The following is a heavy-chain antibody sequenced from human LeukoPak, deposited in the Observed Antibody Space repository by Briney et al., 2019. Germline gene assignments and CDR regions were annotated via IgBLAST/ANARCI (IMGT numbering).Heavy chain of an antibody. J-gene: IGHJ6*03. D-gene: IGHD2-15*01. V-gene: IGHV3-30*02. Sequence: QPGGSLRLSCAASGFTFSSYDMHWVRQAPGKGLEWVAFIRYDGSNKYYADSVKGRFTISRDNSKNTLYLQMNSLRAEDTAVYYCAKDVGSRGYYYYYMDVWGKGTTVTVSS. CDR2: IRYDGSNK. CDR3: AKDVGSRGYYYYYMDV. CDR1: GFTFSSYD.